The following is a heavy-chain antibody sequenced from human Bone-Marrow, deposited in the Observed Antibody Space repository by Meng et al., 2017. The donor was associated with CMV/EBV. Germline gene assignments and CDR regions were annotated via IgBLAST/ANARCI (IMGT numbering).Heavy chain of an antibody. D-gene: IGHD2-15*01. J-gene: IGHJ5*01. Sequence: FTSYWIGWVRQMPGKGLEWLGNIYPGDSDTRYSPSFQGQVTISADKSISTAYLQWDSLKASDTAMYYCARRGSQCSGGTCYPNWFDSWGQGTLVTVSS. V-gene: IGHV5-51*01. CDR3: ARRGSQCSGGTCYPNWFDS. CDR1: FTSYW. CDR2: IYPGDSDT.